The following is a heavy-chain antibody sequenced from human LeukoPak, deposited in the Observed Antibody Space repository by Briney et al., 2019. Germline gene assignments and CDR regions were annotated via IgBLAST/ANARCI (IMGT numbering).Heavy chain of an antibody. D-gene: IGHD4-17*01. CDR3: ARDYSTVTTFFDY. J-gene: IGHJ4*02. Sequence: GGSLTLSCAASGLTFSSYAMSSVRPAPGKGLEWVSAINGSGGSTYYPDSVKGRFTISRDNSKNTLYLQMNSLRAEDTAVYYCARDYSTVTTFFDYWGQGTLVTVSS. V-gene: IGHV3-23*01. CDR2: INGSGGST. CDR1: GLTFSSYA.